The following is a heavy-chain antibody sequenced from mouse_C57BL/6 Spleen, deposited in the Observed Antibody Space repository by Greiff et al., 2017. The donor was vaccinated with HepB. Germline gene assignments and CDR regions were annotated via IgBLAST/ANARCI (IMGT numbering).Heavy chain of an antibody. Sequence: EVKLMESGAELVRPGASVKLSCTASGFNIKDDYMHWVKQRPEQGLEWIGWIDPENGDTEYASKFQGKATITADTSSNTAYLQLSSLTSEDTAVYYCTPGGRLGAMDYWGQGTSVTVSS. CDR3: TPGGRLGAMDY. V-gene: IGHV14-4*01. D-gene: IGHD3-3*01. CDR2: IDPENGDT. CDR1: GFNIKDDY. J-gene: IGHJ4*01.